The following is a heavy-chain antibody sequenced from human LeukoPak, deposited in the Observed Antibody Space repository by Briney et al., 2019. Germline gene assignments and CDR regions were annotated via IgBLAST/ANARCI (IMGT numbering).Heavy chain of an antibody. D-gene: IGHD3-10*01. CDR1: GFTFNTSA. CDR2: ISTTVGDT. CDR3: TKRAEFGGFDP. V-gene: IGHV3-23*01. Sequence: QPGGSLRVSCAASGFTFNTSAMSWVRQAPGKGLEWVSSISTTVGDTYYADSVKGRFTISRDNSNNTLYLQMNSLTAEDTAVYYCTKRAEFGGFDPWGQGTLVTVSS. J-gene: IGHJ5*02.